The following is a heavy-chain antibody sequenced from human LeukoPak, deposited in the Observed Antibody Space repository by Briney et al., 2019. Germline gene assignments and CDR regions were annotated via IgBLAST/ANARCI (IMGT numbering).Heavy chain of an antibody. J-gene: IGHJ4*02. CDR3: ARSRSSSPYDKNLNY. CDR1: GFTFNSYT. V-gene: IGHV3-21*01. CDR2: ISGSTKYI. Sequence: GGSLRLSCTASGFTFNSYTMSWVREAPGKGLEWVASISGSTKYIYHAASVKGRFSISRDDAQSSVYLQMNSLKDEDTAVYYCARSRSSSPYDKNLNYWGQGTLVTVSS. D-gene: IGHD3-10*01.